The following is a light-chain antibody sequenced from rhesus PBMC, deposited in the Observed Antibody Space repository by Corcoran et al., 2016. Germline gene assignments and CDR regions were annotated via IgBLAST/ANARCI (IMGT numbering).Light chain of an antibody. CDR2: DAT. J-gene: IGKJ2*01. Sequence: EIVMTQSPATLSLSPGERATLSCRASQSVTGSLAWYQQNPGQAPRLPIYDATTRASGIPDRLSGSGSGTDVTLTISSLEPEDVAVYYCLQYSNWYSCGQWTKVESK. CDR1: QSVTGS. V-gene: IGKV3-24*01. CDR3: LQYSNWYS.